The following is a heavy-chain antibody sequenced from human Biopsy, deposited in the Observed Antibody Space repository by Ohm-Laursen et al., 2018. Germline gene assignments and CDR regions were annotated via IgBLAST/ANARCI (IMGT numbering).Heavy chain of an antibody. Sequence: ASVKVSCKSSGYTFTAFSVHWLRQAPGQGPEWMGWINPKSGDTDYPQNFQGRVSMTRDTSISTAYMDLSRLRSDDTAVYYCARGRRHCSGTCSRWYFDLWGRGTLVTVSS. V-gene: IGHV1-2*02. CDR2: INPKSGDT. CDR3: ARGRRHCSGTCSRWYFDL. D-gene: IGHD2-2*01. CDR1: GYTFTAFS. J-gene: IGHJ2*01.